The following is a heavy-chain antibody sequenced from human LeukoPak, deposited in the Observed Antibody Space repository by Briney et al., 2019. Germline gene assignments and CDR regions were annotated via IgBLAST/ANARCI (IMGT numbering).Heavy chain of an antibody. D-gene: IGHD6-19*01. CDR1: GFTFDDYG. J-gene: IGHJ4*02. Sequence: GGSLRLSCAASGFTFDDYGMSWVRQAPGKRLEWVSGINWNGGSTGYADSVKGRFTISRDNAKNSLYLQMNSLRAEDTALYHCARARSSGWYKGYYFDYWGQGTLVTVSS. CDR2: INWNGGST. V-gene: IGHV3-20*01. CDR3: ARARSSGWYKGYYFDY.